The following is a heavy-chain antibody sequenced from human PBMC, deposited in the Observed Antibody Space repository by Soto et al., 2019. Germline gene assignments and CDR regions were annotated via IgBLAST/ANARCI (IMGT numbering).Heavy chain of an antibody. D-gene: IGHD2-2*01. CDR2: INPSGGST. CDR1: GYTFTSYY. CDR3: AREYCTTTSCYSYFQH. J-gene: IGHJ1*01. Sequence: ASVKVSFKASGYTFTSYYMHWVRQAPGQGLEWMGIINPSGGSTSYAQKFQGRVTMTRDTSTSTVYMELSSLRSEDTAVYYCAREYCTTTSCYSYFQHWGQGTLVTVSS. V-gene: IGHV1-46*01.